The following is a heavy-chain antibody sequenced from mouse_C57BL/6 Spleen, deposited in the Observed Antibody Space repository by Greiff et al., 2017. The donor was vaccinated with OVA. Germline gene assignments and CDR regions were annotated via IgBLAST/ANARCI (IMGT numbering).Heavy chain of an antibody. CDR1: GYSFTDYN. CDR2: INPNYGTT. V-gene: IGHV1-39*01. Sequence: VQLQQSGPELVKPGASVKISCKASGYSFTDYNMNLVKQSNGTSLEWIGVINPNYGTTSYNQKFKGKATLTVDQSSSTTYMQLNSLTSEDSAVYYCARSPITTVVATRYFDVWGTGTTVTVSS. CDR3: ARSPITTVVATRYFDV. D-gene: IGHD1-1*01. J-gene: IGHJ1*03.